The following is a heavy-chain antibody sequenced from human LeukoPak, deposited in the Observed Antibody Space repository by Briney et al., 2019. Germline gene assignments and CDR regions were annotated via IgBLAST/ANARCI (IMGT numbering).Heavy chain of an antibody. Sequence: GASVKVSCKASGYTFNNYYMHWVRQAPGQGLEWMGWINPKSGATNYAQKFQGRVTMTRDTSISTAYMELRRLRSDDTAVYYCAREGPTYNWKRDWFDPWGQGTLVTVS. J-gene: IGHJ5*02. V-gene: IGHV1-2*02. CDR1: GYTFNNYY. CDR3: AREGPTYNWKRDWFDP. CDR2: INPKSGAT. D-gene: IGHD1-20*01.